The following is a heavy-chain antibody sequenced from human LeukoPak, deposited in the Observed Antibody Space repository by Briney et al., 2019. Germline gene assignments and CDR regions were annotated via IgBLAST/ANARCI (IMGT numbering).Heavy chain of an antibody. J-gene: IGHJ4*02. Sequence: SETLSLTCTVSGGSLSSGSYYWSWIRQPAGKGLEWIGRIYTSGSTNYNPSLKSRVTISVDTSKNQFSLKLSSVTAADTAVYYCEGSSSSPYRFFDYWGQGTLVTVSS. CDR1: GGSLSSGSYY. V-gene: IGHV4-61*02. CDR2: IYTSGST. CDR3: EGSSSSPYRFFDY. D-gene: IGHD6-6*01.